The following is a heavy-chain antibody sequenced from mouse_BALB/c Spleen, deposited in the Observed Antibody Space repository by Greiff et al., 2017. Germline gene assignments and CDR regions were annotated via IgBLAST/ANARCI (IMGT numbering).Heavy chain of an antibody. CDR2: ISNGGGST. J-gene: IGHJ4*01. D-gene: IGHD2-4*01. Sequence: EVKLVESGGGLVQPGGSLKLSCAASGFTFSSYTMSWVRQTPEKRLEWVAYISNGGGSTYYPDTVKGRFTISRDNAKNTLYLQMSSLKSEDTAMYYCARHLYYDYDDGWSGAMDYWGQGTSVTVSS. CDR3: ARHLYYDYDDGWSGAMDY. CDR1: GFTFSSYT. V-gene: IGHV5-12-2*01.